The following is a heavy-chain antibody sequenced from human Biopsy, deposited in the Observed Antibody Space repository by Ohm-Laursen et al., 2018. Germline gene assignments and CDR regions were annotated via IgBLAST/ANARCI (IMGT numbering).Heavy chain of an antibody. CDR1: GDSVTKYY. CDR2: IYYSVMT. V-gene: IGHV4-59*02. CDR3: ARGDYFDSNGYFWFDP. J-gene: IGHJ5*02. Sequence: TLSLTCTVSGDSVTKYYWSWIRQPPGKGLEWIGHIYYSVMTNYNPSLQSRVSISVDTSKNQFSLKLNSVTAADTAVYYCARGDYFDSNGYFWFDPWGQGTLVTVSS. D-gene: IGHD3-22*01.